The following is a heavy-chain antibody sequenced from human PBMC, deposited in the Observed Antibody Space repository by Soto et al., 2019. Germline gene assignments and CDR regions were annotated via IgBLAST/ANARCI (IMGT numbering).Heavy chain of an antibody. CDR1: GFTFSSYA. Sequence: GGSLRLSCAASGFTFSSYAMSWVRQAPGKGLEWVSAISGSGGSTYYADSVKGRFTISRDNSKNTLYLQMNGLRAEDTAVYYCRYSYGPDFDYWGQGTLVTVSS. D-gene: IGHD5-18*01. CDR3: RYSYGPDFDY. J-gene: IGHJ4*02. V-gene: IGHV3-23*01. CDR2: ISGSGGST.